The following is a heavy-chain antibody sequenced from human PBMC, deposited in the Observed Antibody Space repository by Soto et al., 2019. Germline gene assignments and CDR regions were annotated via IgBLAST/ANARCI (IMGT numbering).Heavy chain of an antibody. J-gene: IGHJ6*02. D-gene: IGHD2-21*01. CDR3: ARDDCGGSRCSYCYGMDV. CDR1: GGSISRGDSF. CDR2: IYYTGSI. V-gene: IGHV4-30-4*01. Sequence: SETLSLTCSVSGGSISRGDSFWSWIRQPPGKGLEWIGYIYYTGSIFYNPSLQSRVSISVDTSKNPFSLRRISVTAADTSVYYCARDDCGGSRCSYCYGMDVWGQGTTVTVSS.